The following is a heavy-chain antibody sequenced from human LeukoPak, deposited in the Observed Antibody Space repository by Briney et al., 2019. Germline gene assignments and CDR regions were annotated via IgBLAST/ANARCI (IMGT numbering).Heavy chain of an antibody. J-gene: IGHJ3*02. D-gene: IGHD2-2*01. CDR2: INHSGST. CDR3: ASVRMGDCSSTSCYAFDI. V-gene: IGHV4-34*01. CDR1: GGSFSGYY. Sequence: SETLSLTCAVYGGSFSGYYWSWIRQPPGKGLEWIGEINHSGSTNYNPSLKSRVTISVDTPKNQFSLELSSVTAADTAVYYCASVRMGDCSSTSCYAFDIWGQGTMVTVSS.